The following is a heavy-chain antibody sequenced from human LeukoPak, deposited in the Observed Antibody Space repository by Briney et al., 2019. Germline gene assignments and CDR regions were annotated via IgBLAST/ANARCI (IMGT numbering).Heavy chain of an antibody. CDR2: INHSGST. J-gene: IGHJ3*02. CDR1: GGSISSGGYY. D-gene: IGHD3-3*01. V-gene: IGHV4-39*07. CDR3: ARVRSAFDI. Sequence: SETLSLTCTVSGGSISSGGYYWSWIRQPPGKGLEWIGEINHSGSTNYNPSLKSRVTISEDTSKNQFSPKLSSVTAADTAVYYCARVRSAFDIWGQGTMVTVSS.